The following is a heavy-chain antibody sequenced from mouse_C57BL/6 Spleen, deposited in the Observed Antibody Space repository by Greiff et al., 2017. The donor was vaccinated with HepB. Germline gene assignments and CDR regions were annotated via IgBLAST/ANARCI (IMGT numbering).Heavy chain of an antibody. J-gene: IGHJ2*01. Sequence: VQLQQSGAELVKPGASVKISCKASGYAFSSYWMNWVKQRPGKGLEGIGQIYPGEGDTNNKGKFKGKAKLTEDKSSSKAYMQLSSLTSEDSAVYFCARSGVITTVVADDYWGQGTTLTVSS. CDR3: ARSGVITTVVADDY. CDR1: GYAFSSYW. D-gene: IGHD1-1*01. CDR2: IYPGEGDT. V-gene: IGHV1-80*01.